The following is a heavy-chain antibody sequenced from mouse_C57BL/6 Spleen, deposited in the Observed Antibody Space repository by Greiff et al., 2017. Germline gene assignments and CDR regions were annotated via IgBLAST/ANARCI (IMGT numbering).Heavy chain of an antibody. V-gene: IGHV1-80*01. CDR2: IYPGDGDT. Sequence: VQGVESGAELVKPGASVKISCKASCYAFSSYWMNWVKQRPGKGLEWIGQIYPGDGDTNYNGKFKGKATLTADKSSSTAYMQLSSLTSEDSAVYFCARVDLLYYAMDYWGQGTSVTVSS. CDR3: ARVDLLYYAMDY. CDR1: CYAFSSYW. J-gene: IGHJ4*01.